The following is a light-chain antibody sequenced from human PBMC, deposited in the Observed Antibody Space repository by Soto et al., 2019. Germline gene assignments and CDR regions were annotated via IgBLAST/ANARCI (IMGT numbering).Light chain of an antibody. V-gene: IGKV3-20*01. CDR1: QSVSTSF. Sequence: EVVLTQSPGTLSLSPGERATLSCRASQSVSTSFLAWYQQKPGQAPRLLIYGAFSRATGIPDRFSGSGSGTDFTLTISRLEPEDFAVYYCQHYHGWPITFGQGTRLEIK. CDR2: GAF. CDR3: QHYHGWPIT. J-gene: IGKJ5*01.